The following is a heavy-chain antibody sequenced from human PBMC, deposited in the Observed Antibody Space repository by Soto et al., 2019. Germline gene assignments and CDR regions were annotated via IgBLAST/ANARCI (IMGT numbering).Heavy chain of an antibody. CDR1: GFTFSNYW. J-gene: IGHJ4*02. D-gene: IGHD2-15*01. CDR2: IKEDGSEK. V-gene: IGHV3-7*01. CDR3: SRDVVVGAKALNY. Sequence: GGSLRLSCAASGFTFSNYWMTWVRQAPGKGLEWVANIKEDGSEKHYVDSVKRRFTISRDNAKNSLYLQMNSLRVEDTAVYFCSRDVVVGAKALNYWGQGALVTVSS.